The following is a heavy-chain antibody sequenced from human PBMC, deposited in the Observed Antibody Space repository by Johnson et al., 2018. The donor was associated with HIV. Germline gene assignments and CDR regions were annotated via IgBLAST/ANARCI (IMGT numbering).Heavy chain of an antibody. Sequence: VQLVESGGGVVQPGRSLRLSCAASGFTFSSYAMHWVRQAPGKGLEWVSGISWNSGSIGYADSVKGRFTISRDNAKNSLYLQMNSLRAEDTALYYCAKPGSGSYPGGAFDIWGQGTMVTVSS. CDR2: ISWNSGSI. CDR3: AKPGSGSYPGGAFDI. J-gene: IGHJ3*02. D-gene: IGHD1-26*01. V-gene: IGHV3-9*01. CDR1: GFTFSSYA.